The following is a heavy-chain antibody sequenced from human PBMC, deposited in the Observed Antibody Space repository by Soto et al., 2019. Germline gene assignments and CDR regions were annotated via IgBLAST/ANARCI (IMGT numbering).Heavy chain of an antibody. D-gene: IGHD2-21*01. CDR2: INPDTGTT. CDR3: ANCPIYGGDSYFAY. J-gene: IGHJ4*02. CDR1: GYTFTHYY. Sequence: QVQLVQSGAALRKPGASVKLSCQASGYTFTHYYIHWVRQAPGQGLEWLAIINPDTGTTSYAQTFQRRVTLTTDTSASTVYLELSGLAAEDTAVYYCANCPIYGGDSYFAYWGQGTLVTVSS. V-gene: IGHV1-46*01.